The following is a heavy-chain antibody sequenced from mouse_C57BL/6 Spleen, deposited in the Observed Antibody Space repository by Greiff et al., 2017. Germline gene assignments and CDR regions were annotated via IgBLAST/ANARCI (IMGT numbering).Heavy chain of an antibody. CDR2: IYPGSGST. CDR1: GYTFTSYW. V-gene: IGHV1-55*01. Sequence: QVQLQQPGAELVKPGASVKMSCKASGYTFTSYWITWVKQRPGQGLEWIGDIYPGSGSTNYNEKFKSKATLTVDTSSSTAYMQLSSLTSEDSAVYYCARSGIYYDYYGFAYWGQGTLVTVSA. CDR3: ARSGIYYDYYGFAY. J-gene: IGHJ3*01. D-gene: IGHD2-4*01.